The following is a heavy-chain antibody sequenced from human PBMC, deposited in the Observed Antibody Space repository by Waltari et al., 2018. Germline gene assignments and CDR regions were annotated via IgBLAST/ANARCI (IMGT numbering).Heavy chain of an antibody. J-gene: IGHJ3*02. CDR1: GGSISSGSSY. CDR2: IYTSGST. V-gene: IGHV4-61*09. Sequence: QVQLQESGPGLMKPSQTLSLTCAVSGGSISSGSSYWSWIRQPAGKGLEWMGNIYTSGSTMYHPSLKSRVTISVDTSKNQFSLKLRSVTAADTAFYYCARDKGLSVAADAFDIWGQGTMVTVSS. CDR3: ARDKGLSVAADAFDI. D-gene: IGHD2-15*01.